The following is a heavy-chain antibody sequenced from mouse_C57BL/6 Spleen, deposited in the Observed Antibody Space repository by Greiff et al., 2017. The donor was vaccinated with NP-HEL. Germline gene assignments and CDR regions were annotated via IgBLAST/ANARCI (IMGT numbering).Heavy chain of an antibody. CDR3: TREVGDLYYFDY. CDR1: GYTFTSYW. J-gene: IGHJ2*01. Sequence: EVQLQQSGTVLARPGASVKMSCKTSGYTFTSYWMHWVKQRPGQGLEWIGAIYPGNSDTSYNQKFKGKAKLTAVTSASTAYMELSSLTNEDSAVYYCTREVGDLYYFDYWGQGTTLTVSS. D-gene: IGHD3-3*01. V-gene: IGHV1-5*01. CDR2: IYPGNSDT.